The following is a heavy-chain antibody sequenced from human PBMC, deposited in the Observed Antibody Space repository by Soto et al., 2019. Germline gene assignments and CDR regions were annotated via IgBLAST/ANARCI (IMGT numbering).Heavy chain of an antibody. CDR2: INHSGST. D-gene: IGHD3-22*01. CDR1: GGSISSGGNY. CDR3: ARGSLVYDSSGYSYFDY. Sequence: TSETVYLTCTVSGGSISSGGNYWSWIRQHPGKGLEWSGEINHSGSTNYNPSLKSRVTISVDTSKNQFSLKLSSVAAADTAVYYCARGSLVYDSSGYSYFDYWGQGTLVTVSS. J-gene: IGHJ4*02. V-gene: IGHV4-39*07.